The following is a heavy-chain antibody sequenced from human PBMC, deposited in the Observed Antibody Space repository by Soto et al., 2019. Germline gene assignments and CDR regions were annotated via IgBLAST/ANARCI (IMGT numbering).Heavy chain of an antibody. J-gene: IGHJ4*02. V-gene: IGHV3-33*01. CDR1: GFTFSSYG. CDR2: IGYDGSNK. D-gene: IGHD6-19*01. CDR3: ARDTSAWYVPGDY. Sequence: QVQLVESGGGVVQPGRSLRLSCAASGFTFSSYGMHWVRQAPGKGLEWVALIGYDGSNKYYVDSVKGRFTISRDNSKNTVDVQMNSLRAEDTAVYYCARDTSAWYVPGDYWGQGTLVTVSS.